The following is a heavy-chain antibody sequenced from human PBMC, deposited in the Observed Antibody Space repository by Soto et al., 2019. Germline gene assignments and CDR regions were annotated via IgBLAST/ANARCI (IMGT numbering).Heavy chain of an antibody. D-gene: IGHD5-12*01. J-gene: IGHJ4*02. CDR2: ISAYNGNT. CDR3: ARIRPSGYDLALLFDY. V-gene: IGHV1-18*01. CDR1: CYTFTSYG. Sequence: ASVKVSCKASCYTFTSYGISWVRQAPGEGLEWMGWISAYNGNTNYAQKLQGRVTMTTDTSTSTAYMELRSLRSDDTAVYYCARIRPSGYDLALLFDYWGQGTLVTVSS.